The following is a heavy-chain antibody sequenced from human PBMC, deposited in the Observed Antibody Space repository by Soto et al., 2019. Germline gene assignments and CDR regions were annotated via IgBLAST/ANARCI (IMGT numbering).Heavy chain of an antibody. V-gene: IGHV2-5*02. CDR2: IYWDDDK. CDR1: GFSFSTTGVG. J-gene: IGHJ4*02. CDR3: AHRQAQGIGLAGTFDS. D-gene: IGHD6-19*01. Sequence: ITLKESGPTLVKPTQTLTLTCTFSGFSFSTTGVGVGWIRQPPGKALEWLALIYWDDDKRYSPSLKSRLTITKDTSKNQVVLTMTNMGPVDTATYYCAHRQAQGIGLAGTFDSWGQGTLVTVSS.